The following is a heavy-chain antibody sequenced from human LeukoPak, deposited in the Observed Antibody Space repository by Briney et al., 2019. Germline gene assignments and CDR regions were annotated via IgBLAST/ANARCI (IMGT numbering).Heavy chain of an antibody. J-gene: IGHJ4*02. CDR3: ARDHGGNWENLFDY. D-gene: IGHD4-23*01. Sequence: PSETLSLTCAVSGGSISSGGYSWSWIRQPAGKGLEWIGRIYTSGSTNYNPSLKSRVTMSVDTSKNQFSLKLSSVTAADTAVYYCARDHGGNWENLFDYWGQGTLVTVSS. CDR1: GGSISSGGYS. CDR2: IYTSGST. V-gene: IGHV4-61*02.